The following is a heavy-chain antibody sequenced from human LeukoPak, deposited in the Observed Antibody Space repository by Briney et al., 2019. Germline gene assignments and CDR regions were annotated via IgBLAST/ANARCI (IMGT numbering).Heavy chain of an antibody. CDR1: GYTFTSYG. D-gene: IGHD5-12*01. CDR2: ISAYNGDT. CDR3: ARDPPTGMASGRQDN. J-gene: IGHJ4*02. Sequence: ASVKVSCKASGYTFTSYGISWVRQAPGQGLEWMGWISAYNGDTMYAEKFQGRVTITTDTSTSTAYMELRSLRSEDTAVYYCARDPPTGMASGRQDNWGQGTLVTVSS. V-gene: IGHV1-18*01.